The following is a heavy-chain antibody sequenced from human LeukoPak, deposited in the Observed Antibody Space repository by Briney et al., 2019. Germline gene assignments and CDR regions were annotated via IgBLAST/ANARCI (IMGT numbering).Heavy chain of an antibody. V-gene: IGHV3-53*01. D-gene: IGHD2-21*02. J-gene: IGHJ5*02. Sequence: ETLSLTCTVSGGSISNYYWNWIRQPPGKGLEWVSVIYSDGSTYYANSVKGRFTISRDNSKNTLDLQMNSLGAENTAVYYCARGGGAFCGSDCHRNLDLWGQGTLVTVSS. CDR3: ARGGGAFCGSDCHRNLDL. CDR2: IYSDGST. CDR1: GGSISNYY.